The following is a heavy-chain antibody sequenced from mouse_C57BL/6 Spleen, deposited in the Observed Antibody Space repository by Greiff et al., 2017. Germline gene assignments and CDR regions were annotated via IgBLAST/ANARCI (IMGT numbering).Heavy chain of an antibody. CDR3: ARNDGFGNAMDY. D-gene: IGHD2-3*01. J-gene: IGHJ4*01. CDR2: IWSGGST. V-gene: IGHV2-2*01. Sequence: QVQLQQSGPGLVQPSQSLSITCTVSGFSLTSYGVHWVRQSPGKGLEWLGVIWSGGSTDYNAAFISRLSISKDNSKSQVFFKMNSLQADDTAIYYCARNDGFGNAMDYWGQGTAVTVSS. CDR1: GFSLTSYG.